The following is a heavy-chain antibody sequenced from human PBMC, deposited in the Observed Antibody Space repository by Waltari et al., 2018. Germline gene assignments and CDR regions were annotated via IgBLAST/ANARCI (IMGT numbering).Heavy chain of an antibody. D-gene: IGHD2-21*01. CDR3: ASVLCGGDCYSDYYYMDV. Sequence: QVQLQESGPGLVKPSQTLSLTCTVSGGSISSGSYYWSWIRQPAGKGLEWIGRIYTSGSTNDNPSLKSRVTISVDTSKNQFSLKLSSVTAADTAVYYCASVLCGGDCYSDYYYMDVWGKGTTVTVSS. V-gene: IGHV4-61*02. CDR2: IYTSGST. CDR1: GGSISSGSYY. J-gene: IGHJ6*03.